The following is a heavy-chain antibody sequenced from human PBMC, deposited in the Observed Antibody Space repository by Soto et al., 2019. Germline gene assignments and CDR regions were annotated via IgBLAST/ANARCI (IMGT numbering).Heavy chain of an antibody. CDR2: IYYSGST. D-gene: IGHD2-15*01. CDR3: ARHCSGGSCRDAFDI. CDR1: GGSISSYY. Sequence: ASETLSLTCTVSGGSISSYYWSWIRQPPGKGLEWIGYIYYSGSTNYNPSLKSRVTISVDTSKNQFSLKLSSVTAADTAVYYCARHCSGGSCRDAFDIWGQGTMVTVSS. V-gene: IGHV4-59*01. J-gene: IGHJ3*02.